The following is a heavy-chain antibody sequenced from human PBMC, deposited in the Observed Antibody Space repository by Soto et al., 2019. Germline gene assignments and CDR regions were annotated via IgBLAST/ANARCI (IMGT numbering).Heavy chain of an antibody. J-gene: IGHJ4*02. CDR2: ISGSGGST. D-gene: IGHD3-22*01. V-gene: IGHV3-23*01. CDR3: AKDRPPYDTSGPSEY. CDR1: GFTFSSYA. Sequence: GGSLRLSCAASGFTFSSYAMSWVRQAPGKGLEWVSSISGSGGSTYYPDSVKGRFTMSRDNSKNTLFLQMNSLRAEDTAVYFCAKDRPPYDTSGPSEYWGQGTLVTVS.